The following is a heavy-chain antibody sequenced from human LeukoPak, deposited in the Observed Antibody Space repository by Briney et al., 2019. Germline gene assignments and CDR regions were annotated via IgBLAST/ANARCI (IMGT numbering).Heavy chain of an antibody. V-gene: IGHV1-18*01. CDR3: ARDRRVWWYSSGWYGNYFDY. CDR2: ISAYNGNT. Sequence: ASVKVSCKASGYTFTSYGISWVRQAPGQGLEWMGWISAYNGNTNYAQKLQGRVTMTTDTSTSTAYMELRSLRSDDTAVYYCARDRRVWWYSSGWYGNYFDYWGQGTLVTVSS. CDR1: GYTFTSYG. J-gene: IGHJ4*02. D-gene: IGHD6-19*01.